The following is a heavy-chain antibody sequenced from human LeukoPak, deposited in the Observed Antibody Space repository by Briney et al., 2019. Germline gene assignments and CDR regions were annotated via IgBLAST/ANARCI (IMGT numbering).Heavy chain of an antibody. CDR3: ARDSSSSWDGYMDV. CDR2: ISYDGNNK. V-gene: IGHV3-30*19. J-gene: IGHJ6*03. D-gene: IGHD6-13*01. Sequence: GGSLRLSCAAYGFTFSDCGMHWARQAPGKGLEWVAVISYDGNNKDYADSVKGRFTISRDNSENTLHLQMNSLRAEDTAVYYCARDSSSSWDGYMDVWGKGTTVTVSS. CDR1: GFTFSDCG.